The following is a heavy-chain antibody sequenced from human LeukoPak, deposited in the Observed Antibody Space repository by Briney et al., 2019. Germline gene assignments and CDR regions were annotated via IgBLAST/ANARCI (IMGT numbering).Heavy chain of an antibody. J-gene: IGHJ4*02. CDR1: GGSIRSYY. V-gene: IGHV4-59*01. CDR3: AREGDSGSYYDY. D-gene: IGHD1-26*01. Sequence: TSETLSLTCTVSGGSIRSYYWSWIRQPPGKGLEWIGYIYYSGSTNYNPSLKSRVTISVDTSKNQFSLKLSSVTAADTAVYYCAREGDSGSYYDYWGQGTLVTVSS. CDR2: IYYSGST.